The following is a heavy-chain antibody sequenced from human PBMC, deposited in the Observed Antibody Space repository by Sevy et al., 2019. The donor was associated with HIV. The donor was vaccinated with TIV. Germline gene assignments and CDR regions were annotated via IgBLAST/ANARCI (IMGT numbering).Heavy chain of an antibody. CDR2: MNPNSGNT. CDR1: GYTFTTYD. V-gene: IGHV1-8*01. Sequence: ASVKVSCKASGYTFTTYDINWVRQATGQGLEWMGWMNPNSGNTGYAQKFQGRVTMTRNTSIETAYMELSSLRSEDTAVYYCARFLSTSYYYYHAMDVWGQGTTVAVSS. CDR3: ARFLSTSYYYYHAMDV. D-gene: IGHD2-2*01. J-gene: IGHJ6*02.